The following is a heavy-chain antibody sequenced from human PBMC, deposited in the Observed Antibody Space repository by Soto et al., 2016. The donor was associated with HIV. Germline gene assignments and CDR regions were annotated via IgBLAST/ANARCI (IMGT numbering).Heavy chain of an antibody. Sequence: QVQLQESGPRLVKPSQTLSLTCTVSGDSISRGGYFWSWIRQHPGKGLEWIGYIDDSGRTFFNPSLKNRIVMSIDRSKNKFSLKMNSMTAADTAVYYCARDRRRFGELLFDYWGRESWVNVFS. CDR3: ARDRRRFGELLFDY. CDR1: GDSISRGGYF. J-gene: IGHJ4*02. CDR2: IDDSGRT. D-gene: IGHD3-10*01. V-gene: IGHV4-31*03.